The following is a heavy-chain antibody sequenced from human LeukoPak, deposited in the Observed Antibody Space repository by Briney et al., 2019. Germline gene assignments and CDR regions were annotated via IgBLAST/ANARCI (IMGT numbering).Heavy chain of an antibody. D-gene: IGHD3-22*01. CDR3: VREPYYSDTSTHFLFDY. CDR2: IGTHGRTT. V-gene: IGHV3-64D*09. CDR1: AFTFSDNP. J-gene: IGHJ4*02. Sequence: GRSLTPSCSASAFTFSDNPMHWVRPAPGKGLEFLSTIGTHGRTTYYADSVKGRFTVCTDNSNNRLSLQLSGLSAEDTAVYYCVREPYYSDTSTHFLFDYWGPGALVTASS.